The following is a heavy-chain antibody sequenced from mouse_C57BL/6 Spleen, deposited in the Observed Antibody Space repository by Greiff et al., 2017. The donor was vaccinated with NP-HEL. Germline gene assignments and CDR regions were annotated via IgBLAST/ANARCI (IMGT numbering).Heavy chain of an antibody. CDR3: ARDTDGYYEGYWYFDV. D-gene: IGHD2-3*01. CDR2: INYDGSST. Sequence: EVQVVESEGGLVQPGSSMKLSCTASGFTFSDYYMAWVRQVPEKGLEWVANINYDGSSTYYLDSLKSRFIISRDNAKNILYLQMSSLKSEDTATYYCARDTDGYYEGYWYFDVWGTGTTVTVSS. J-gene: IGHJ1*03. CDR1: GFTFSDYY. V-gene: IGHV5-16*01.